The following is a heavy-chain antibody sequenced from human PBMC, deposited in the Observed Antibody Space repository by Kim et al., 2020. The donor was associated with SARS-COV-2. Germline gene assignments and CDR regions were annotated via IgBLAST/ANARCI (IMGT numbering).Heavy chain of an antibody. CDR2: IYYSGST. V-gene: IGHV4-39*01. J-gene: IGHJ5*02. Sequence: SETLSLTCTVSGGSISSSSYYWGWIRQPPGKGLEWIGSIYYSGSTYYNPSLKSRVTISVDTSKNQFSLKLSSVTAADTAVYYCARHLYNDYGDYNWFDPWGQGTLVTVSS. CDR1: GGSISSSSYY. D-gene: IGHD4-17*01. CDR3: ARHLYNDYGDYNWFDP.